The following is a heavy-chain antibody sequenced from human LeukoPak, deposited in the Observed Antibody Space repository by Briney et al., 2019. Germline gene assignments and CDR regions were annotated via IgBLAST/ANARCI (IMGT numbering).Heavy chain of an antibody. J-gene: IGHJ6*02. D-gene: IGHD3-3*01. V-gene: IGHV4-30-4*01. CDR1: GGSISSGDYY. Sequence: SQTLSLTCTVSGGSISSGDYYWSWIRQPPGKGLEWIGYIYCSGSTYYNPSLKSRVTISVDTSKNQFSLKLSSVTAADTAVYYCARATYDFWSGYTPHGMDVWGQGTTVTVSS. CDR2: IYCSGST. CDR3: ARATYDFWSGYTPHGMDV.